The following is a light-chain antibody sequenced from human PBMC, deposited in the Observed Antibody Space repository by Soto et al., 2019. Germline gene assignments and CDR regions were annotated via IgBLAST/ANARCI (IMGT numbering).Light chain of an antibody. CDR1: SGDVGGYNF. Sequence: QSALTQPRSVSGSPGQSVTISCTGTSGDVGGYNFVSWYQQHPGKVPTLVIFDVSHRPSRVPDRFSGSKSGNTASLTISGLQAEDEADYYCCSYGGSYDCVFGGGTKVTVL. V-gene: IGLV2-11*01. CDR2: DVS. J-gene: IGLJ2*01. CDR3: CSYGGSYDCV.